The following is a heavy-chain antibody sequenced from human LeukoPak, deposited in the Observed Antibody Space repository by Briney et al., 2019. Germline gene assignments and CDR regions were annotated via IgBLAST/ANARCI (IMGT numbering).Heavy chain of an antibody. D-gene: IGHD1-14*01. Sequence: SETLSLTCAVYGGSFSNYYWSWIRQPPGKGLEWIGEINHSGSTNYNPSLKSRVTISVDTSKKQFSLKLSSVTAADTAVYYCAREPQTYYYGMDVWGQGTTVTVSS. CDR2: INHSGST. CDR1: GGSFSNYY. CDR3: AREPQTYYYGMDV. V-gene: IGHV4-34*01. J-gene: IGHJ6*02.